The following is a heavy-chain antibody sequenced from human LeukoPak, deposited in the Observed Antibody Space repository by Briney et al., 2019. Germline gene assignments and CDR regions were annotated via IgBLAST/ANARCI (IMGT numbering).Heavy chain of an antibody. J-gene: IGHJ4*02. D-gene: IGHD6-19*01. CDR1: GFTFSIYA. CDR3: ARDRGGSGFYYFDY. V-gene: IGHV3-30-3*01. CDR2: ISYDGSNK. Sequence: PGGSLRLSCAASGFTFSIYAMHWVRQAPGKGLEWVAVISYDGSNKYYADSVKGRFTISRDNSNNTLYLQMDSLRAEDTALYHCARDRGGSGFYYFDYWGQGTLVTVSS.